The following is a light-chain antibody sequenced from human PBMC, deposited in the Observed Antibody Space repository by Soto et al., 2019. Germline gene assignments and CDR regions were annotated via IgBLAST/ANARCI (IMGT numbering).Light chain of an antibody. Sequence: DIQMTQSPSTLSASVGDRVTITCRASQSISSWLAWYQQKPGKAPKLLIYKASSLESGVPSRFSGSGSGTEFTLTISSLQXXXXXXXXXXXXXXXLRTFGQGTKVEIK. CDR2: KAS. V-gene: IGKV1-5*03. J-gene: IGKJ1*01. CDR1: QSISSW. CDR3: XXXXXXLRT.